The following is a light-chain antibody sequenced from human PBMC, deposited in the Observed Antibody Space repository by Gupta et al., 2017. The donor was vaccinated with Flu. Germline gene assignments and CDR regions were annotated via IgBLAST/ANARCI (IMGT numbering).Light chain of an antibody. CDR3: QQYGNSPWT. CDR2: GAS. J-gene: IGKJ1*01. CDR1: QSVNSDH. V-gene: IGKV3-20*01. Sequence: GTLSLSPGERATLSCRASQSVNSDHLAWYQQKPGQAPRLLIYGASRKATDSPDRFSGSGSGTDFTLNISRVEPEDFAVYCCQQYGNSPWTFGQGTXVDFK.